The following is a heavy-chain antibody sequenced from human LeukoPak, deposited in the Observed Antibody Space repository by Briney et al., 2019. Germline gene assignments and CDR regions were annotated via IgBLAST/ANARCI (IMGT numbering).Heavy chain of an antibody. CDR1: VGSTRSYS. J-gene: IGHJ4*02. V-gene: IGHV4-59*01. CDR3: AREGRQDYVYFDH. D-gene: IGHD4-17*01. CDR2: INYSGST. Sequence: PSRTLSPTPTVSVGSTRSYSWSCVRRPPGKGLGWFGYINYSGSTNYNPSLKSRVTMSVDTSKNQFSLKLSSVTAADTAMYYCAREGRQDYVYFDHWGQGSLVTVSS.